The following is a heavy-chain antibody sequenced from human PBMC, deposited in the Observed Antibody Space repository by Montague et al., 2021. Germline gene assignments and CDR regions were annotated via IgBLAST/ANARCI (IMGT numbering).Heavy chain of an antibody. J-gene: IGHJ4*01. Sequence: SETLSLTCSVSGASLTDKSHNWGWLRQPPGKGLEWIGSVDLTERREFKATLKWRAPTSVAKPKDTFSLKLTSVTAADTAVYFCAGTNLGVERLDVWGHGVMVTVSS. D-gene: IGHD3-16*01. CDR3: AGTNLGVERLDV. CDR2: VDLTERR. CDR1: GASLTDKSHN. V-gene: IGHV4-39*02.